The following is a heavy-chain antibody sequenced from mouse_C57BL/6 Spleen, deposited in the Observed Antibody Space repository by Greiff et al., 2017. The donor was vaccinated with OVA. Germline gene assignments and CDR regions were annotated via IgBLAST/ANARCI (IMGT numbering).Heavy chain of an antibody. J-gene: IGHJ4*01. Sequence: EVKLMESGPELVKPGASVKISCKASGYSFTDYNMNWVKQSNGKSLEWIGVINPNYGTTSYNQKFKGKATLTVDQSSSTAYMQLNSLTSEDSAVYYCARLYYYGSSRAMDYWGQGTSVTVSS. D-gene: IGHD1-1*01. CDR1: GYSFTDYN. CDR3: ARLYYYGSSRAMDY. V-gene: IGHV1-39*01. CDR2: INPNYGTT.